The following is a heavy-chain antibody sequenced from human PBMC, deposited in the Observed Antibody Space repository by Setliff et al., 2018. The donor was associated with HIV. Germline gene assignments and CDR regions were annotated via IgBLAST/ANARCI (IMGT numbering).Heavy chain of an antibody. CDR1: GFTFSTYS. J-gene: IGHJ5*02. V-gene: IGHV3-53*01. CDR3: AKGIKWLHP. CDR2: IYDDGRT. Sequence: GGSLRLSCAASGFTFSTYSMNWVRQAPGKGLEWVSLIYDDGRTSYADSVKGRFTISRDTSINILYLHMNRLIAEDTAVYYCAKGIKWLHPWGQGTLVTVSS.